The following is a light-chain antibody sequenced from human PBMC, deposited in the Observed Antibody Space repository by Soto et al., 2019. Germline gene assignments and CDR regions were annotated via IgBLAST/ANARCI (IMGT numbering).Light chain of an antibody. J-gene: IGKJ3*01. V-gene: IGKV1-39*01. CDR3: QHVYSMPIT. CDR1: QSIDTY. Sequence: DIQMTQSPSSLSASVGDRVNITCRASQSIDTYLNWYQQRPGQSPSLLIYSASTLQSGVPSRFRISGPLTDFTLTISSLQPEDCATYYGQHVYSMPITFAPGPKVYLE. CDR2: SAS.